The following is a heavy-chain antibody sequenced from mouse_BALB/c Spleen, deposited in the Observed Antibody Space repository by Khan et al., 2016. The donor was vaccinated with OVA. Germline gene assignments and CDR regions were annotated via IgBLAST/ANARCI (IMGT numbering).Heavy chain of an antibody. CDR1: GYSITSGYR. D-gene: IGHD1-1*01. V-gene: IGHV3-6*02. J-gene: IGHJ1*01. CDR3: PRRGAVVPYWFFDV. Sequence: EVQLQESGPGLVKPSQSLSLTCSVTGYSITSGYRWNWIRQFPGKKLEWMGYISYDGSHNYNPSLKNRISITRDPSKNQFFLKLDSVTTEDTATYYCPRRGAVVPYWFFDVWGAGTTVTVSS. CDR2: ISYDGSH.